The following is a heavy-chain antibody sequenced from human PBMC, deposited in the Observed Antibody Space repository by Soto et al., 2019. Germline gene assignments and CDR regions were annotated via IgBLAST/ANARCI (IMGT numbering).Heavy chain of an antibody. D-gene: IGHD6-19*01. V-gene: IGHV3-30*18. J-gene: IGHJ4*02. Sequence: GGSLRLSCAASGFTFTNYGMHWVRQAPGKGLEWVAVISYDGSNEYYADSVKGRFTISRDNSKNTVYLQMNSLRAEDTAVYSCAKDSGLRNSAWYLASYWGQGILVTVSS. CDR1: GFTFTNYG. CDR3: AKDSGLRNSAWYLASY. CDR2: ISYDGSNE.